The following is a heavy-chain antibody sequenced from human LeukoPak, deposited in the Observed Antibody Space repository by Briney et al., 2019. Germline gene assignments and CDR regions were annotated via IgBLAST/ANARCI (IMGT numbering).Heavy chain of an antibody. CDR2: ISPNSGGT. Sequence: ASVTVSCKASGYTFTGYYMHWVRQAPGQGLEWMGWISPNSGGTNYAQKFQGRVTITRDTSISTAYMELSRLRSDDTAVYYCARVGDYDILTGSWYYGMDVWGQGTTVTVSS. CDR3: ARVGDYDILTGSWYYGMDV. J-gene: IGHJ6*02. V-gene: IGHV1-2*02. CDR1: GYTFTGYY. D-gene: IGHD3-9*01.